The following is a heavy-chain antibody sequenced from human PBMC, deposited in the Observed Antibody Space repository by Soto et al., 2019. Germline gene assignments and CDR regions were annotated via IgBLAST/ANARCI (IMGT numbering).Heavy chain of an antibody. Sequence: QVQLQESGPGLVKPSQTLSLTCTVSGGSLSSGGYYWSWIRQYPGKGLEWIGYMYYGGSTYYNPSLKSRVAMSIDTSKNHLSLKLSSVTAADTAVYYCARAGGGGTIPDHWGQGTLVTVSS. V-gene: IGHV4-31*03. CDR3: ARAGGGGTIPDH. D-gene: IGHD2-15*01. CDR1: GGSLSSGGYY. CDR2: MYYGGST. J-gene: IGHJ5*02.